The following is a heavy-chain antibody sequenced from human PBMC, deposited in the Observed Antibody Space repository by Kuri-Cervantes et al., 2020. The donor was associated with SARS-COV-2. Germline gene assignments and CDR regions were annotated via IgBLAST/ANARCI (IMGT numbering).Heavy chain of an antibody. Sequence: GESLKISCAASGFTFRNDWMNWVRQAPGKGLEWVSSISSSSSYIYYADSVKGRFTISRDNAKNSLYLQMNSLRAEDTAVYYCARGRSDYYDILTGYSPYYYYYMDVWGKGTTVTVSS. CDR2: ISSSSSYI. J-gene: IGHJ6*03. CDR1: GFTFRNDW. V-gene: IGHV3-21*01. D-gene: IGHD3-9*01. CDR3: ARGRSDYYDILTGYSPYYYYYMDV.